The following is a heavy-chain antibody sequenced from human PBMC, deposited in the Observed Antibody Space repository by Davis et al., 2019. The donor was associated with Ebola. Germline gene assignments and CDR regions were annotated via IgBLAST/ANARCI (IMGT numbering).Heavy chain of an antibody. D-gene: IGHD5-18*01. Sequence: GESLKISCAASGFTFSSYAMSWVRQAPGKGLEWVSAISGSGGSTYYADSVKGRFTISRDNAKNSLYLQMNSLRDEDTAVYYCARGYSYGTYYYYGMDVWGQGTTVTVSS. CDR2: ISGSGGST. CDR3: ARGYSYGTYYYYGMDV. J-gene: IGHJ6*02. V-gene: IGHV3-23*01. CDR1: GFTFSSYA.